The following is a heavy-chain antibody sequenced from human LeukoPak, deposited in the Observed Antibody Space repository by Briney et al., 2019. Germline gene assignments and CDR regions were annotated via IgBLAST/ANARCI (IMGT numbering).Heavy chain of an antibody. CDR3: ARFFDSSGYYYYFDH. V-gene: IGHV4-59*08. CDR2: IYYSGST. D-gene: IGHD3-22*01. J-gene: IGHJ4*02. CDR1: GGSISSYY. Sequence: SETLSLTCTVSGGSISSYYWSWIRQPPGKGLEWIGYIYYSGSTNYNPSLKSRVTISVDTSKNQFSLKLSSVTAADTAVYYCARFFDSSGYYYYFDHWGQGTLVTVSS.